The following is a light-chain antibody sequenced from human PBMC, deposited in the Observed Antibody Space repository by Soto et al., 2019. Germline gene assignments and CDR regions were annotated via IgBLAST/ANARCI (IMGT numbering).Light chain of an antibody. CDR3: QSYDSSLSGFVV. CDR1: SSNIGAGYD. V-gene: IGLV1-40*01. CDR2: GNS. J-gene: IGLJ2*01. Sequence: QSVLTQPPSVSGAPGQRVTISCTGSSSNIGAGYDVHWYQQLPGTAPKLLIYGNSNRPSGVPDRFSGSKSGTSASLAITGLQAADEGDYYCQSYDSSLSGFVVFGGGTKVTVL.